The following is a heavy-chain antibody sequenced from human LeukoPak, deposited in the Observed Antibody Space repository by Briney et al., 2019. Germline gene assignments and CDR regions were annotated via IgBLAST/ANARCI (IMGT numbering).Heavy chain of an antibody. CDR2: IYTSGST. CDR1: GGSISSYY. CDR3: ARNHNEWHPFDY. D-gene: IGHD1-14*01. V-gene: IGHV4-4*09. Sequence: SETLSLTCTVSGGSISSYYWSWIRQPPGKGLEWIGYIYTSGSTNYNPSLKSRVTISVDTSKNQFSLKLSSVTAADTAVYYCARNHNEWHPFDYWGQGTLVTVSS. J-gene: IGHJ4*02.